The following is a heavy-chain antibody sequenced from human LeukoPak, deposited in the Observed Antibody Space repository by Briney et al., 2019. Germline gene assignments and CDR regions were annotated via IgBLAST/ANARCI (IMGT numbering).Heavy chain of an antibody. CDR3: ARFYDYGDYGFRSGMVY. CDR2: ISGSGGST. J-gene: IGHJ4*02. CDR1: GFTFSSYG. V-gene: IGHV3-23*01. Sequence: GGSLRLSCAASGFTFSSYGMSWVRQAPGKGLEWVSAISGSGGSTYYADSVKGRFTISRDNSKNTLYLQMNSLRAEDTAVYYCARFYDYGDYGFRSGMVYWGQGTLVTVSS. D-gene: IGHD4-17*01.